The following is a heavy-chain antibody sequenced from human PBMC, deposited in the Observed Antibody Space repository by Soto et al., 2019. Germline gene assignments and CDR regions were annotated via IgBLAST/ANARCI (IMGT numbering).Heavy chain of an antibody. V-gene: IGHV4-59*01. CDR2: IYYSGST. CDR3: AREGTYYDILTGYQPDYYFDY. D-gene: IGHD3-9*01. J-gene: IGHJ4*02. CDR1: GGSISSYY. Sequence: SETLSLTCTVSGGSISSYYWSWIWQPPGKGLEWIGYIYYSGSTNYNPSLKSRVTISVDTSKNQFSLKLSSVTAADTAVYYCAREGTYYDILTGYQPDYYFDYWGQGTLVTVSS.